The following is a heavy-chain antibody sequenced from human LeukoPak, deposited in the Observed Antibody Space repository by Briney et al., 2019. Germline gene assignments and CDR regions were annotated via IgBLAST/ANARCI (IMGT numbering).Heavy chain of an antibody. CDR1: GYTFTSYG. Sequence: ASVKVSCKASGYTFTSYGISWVRQAPGQGLEWMGWISAYNGNTNYAQKLQGRVTMTTDTSTSTAYMELRSLRSDDTAVYYCARDRVSRLSRWYRFDPWGQGTLVTVSS. D-gene: IGHD6-19*01. J-gene: IGHJ5*02. CDR2: ISAYNGNT. V-gene: IGHV1-18*01. CDR3: ARDRVSRLSRWYRFDP.